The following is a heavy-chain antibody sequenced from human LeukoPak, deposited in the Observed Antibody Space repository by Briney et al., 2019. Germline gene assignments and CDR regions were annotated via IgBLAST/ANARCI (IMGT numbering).Heavy chain of an antibody. Sequence: GGSLSLSCAASGFTFISYWMHWVRQAPGKGLVWVSRIKSDGSTNYSDSVKGRFTISRDNAKNTVSLQMNSLRAEDTDVYYCARAPSEIGGYYPEYFRHWGQGPLVSVSS. V-gene: IGHV3-74*01. J-gene: IGHJ1*01. CDR2: IKSDGST. CDR3: ARAPSEIGGYYPEYFRH. CDR1: GFTFISYW. D-gene: IGHD3-22*01.